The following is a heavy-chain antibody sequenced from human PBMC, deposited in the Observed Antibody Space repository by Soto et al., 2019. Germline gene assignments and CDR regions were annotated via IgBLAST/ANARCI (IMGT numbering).Heavy chain of an antibody. Sequence: EVHLLESGGGLVRPGGSLRLSCAASGLTFSNFAMSWVRQAPGEGLEWVSTISGGARTTDYADSVKGRFTTSRDNSKTTLFLQMDSLRAEDTAVYYCAKVVVGASAVLAWGPMSPPAKYFQHWGQGALVTVSS. CDR1: GLTFSNFA. CDR3: AKVVVGASAVLAWGPMSPPAKYFQH. CDR2: ISGGARTT. V-gene: IGHV3-23*01. D-gene: IGHD2-21*02. J-gene: IGHJ1*01.